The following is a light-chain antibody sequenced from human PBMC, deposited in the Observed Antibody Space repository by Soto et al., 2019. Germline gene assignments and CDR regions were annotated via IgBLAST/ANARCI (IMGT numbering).Light chain of an antibody. J-gene: IGLJ2*01. CDR3: SSYTSSTTPLV. Sequence: QSALTQPPSVSGSPGQSVTISCTGTSSDVGNYNRVSWYQQAPGTAPKLMIYEVSNRPSGVPDRFSGSKSGNTASLTISGLQAEDEAEYYCSSYTSSTTPLVFGGGTQLTVL. CDR1: SSDVGNYNR. CDR2: EVS. V-gene: IGLV2-18*02.